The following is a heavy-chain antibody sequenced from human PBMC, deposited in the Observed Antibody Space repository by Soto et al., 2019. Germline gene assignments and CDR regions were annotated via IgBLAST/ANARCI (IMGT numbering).Heavy chain of an antibody. V-gene: IGHV3-33*08. D-gene: IGHD6-19*01. CDR2: IWYDGSNK. J-gene: IGHJ4*02. Sequence: SLRLSCAASGFTFSSYGMHWVRQAPGKGLEWVAVIWYDGSNKYYADSVKGRFTISRDNSKNTLYLQMNSLRAEDTAVYYCARDSGRFSSGWYQYWGQGTLVTVSS. CDR3: ARDSGRFSSGWYQY. CDR1: GFTFSSYG.